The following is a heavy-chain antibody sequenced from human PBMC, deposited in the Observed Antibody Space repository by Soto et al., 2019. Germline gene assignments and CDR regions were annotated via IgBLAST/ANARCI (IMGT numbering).Heavy chain of an antibody. D-gene: IGHD5-12*01. V-gene: IGHV4-31*03. CDR1: GGSITNDGYY. Sequence: PSETLSLTCTVSGGSITNDGYYWSWIRQPPGKGLEWIGYIYYSGSTYYNLSLKSRVTISVDTSENHFSLMLTSVTAADTAVYYCARYSGYDYLDYWGQGTRVTVSS. CDR3: ARYSGYDYLDY. J-gene: IGHJ4*02. CDR2: IYYSGST.